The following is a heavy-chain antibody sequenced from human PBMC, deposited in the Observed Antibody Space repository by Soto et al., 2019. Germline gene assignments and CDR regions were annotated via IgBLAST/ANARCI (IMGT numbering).Heavy chain of an antibody. J-gene: IGHJ6*04. CDR1: GFTFSSYG. CDR2: ISYDGSNK. Sequence: HPGGSLRLSCAASGFTFSSYGMHWVRQAPGKGLEWVAVISYDGSNKYYADSVKGRFTISRDNSKNTLYLQMNSLRAEDTAVYYCAKEHGYCSSNSCYRRKFPEHYYYYYGMDVWGKGTTVTVSS. V-gene: IGHV3-30*18. CDR3: AKEHGYCSSNSCYRRKFPEHYYYYYGMDV. D-gene: IGHD2-2*01.